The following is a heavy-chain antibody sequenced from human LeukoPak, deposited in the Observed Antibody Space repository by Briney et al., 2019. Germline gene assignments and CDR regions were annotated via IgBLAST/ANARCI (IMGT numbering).Heavy chain of an antibody. D-gene: IGHD6-19*01. V-gene: IGHV3-7*01. Sequence: PGGSLRLSCAASGFTFSSYWMSWVRQAPGKGLEWVANIKQDGSEKYYVDSVKGRFTISRDNAKNSLYLQMNSLRAEDTAVYYCAKGHQVGIAVAGNVGLRYWGQGTLVTVSS. J-gene: IGHJ4*02. CDR2: IKQDGSEK. CDR3: AKGHQVGIAVAGNVGLRY. CDR1: GFTFSSYW.